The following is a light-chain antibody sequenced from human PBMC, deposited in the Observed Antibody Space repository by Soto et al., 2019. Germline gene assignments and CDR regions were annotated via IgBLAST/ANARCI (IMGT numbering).Light chain of an antibody. CDR3: QQYENYWT. Sequence: DIQMTQSPPSLSASVGDRVTITCRASQSISSYLNWYQQKPGKAPKLLIYAASSLQSGVPSRFSGSGSGTEFTLTISSLQPEDFGIYYCQQYENYWTFGQGTKVDIK. CDR2: AAS. CDR1: QSISSY. J-gene: IGKJ1*01. V-gene: IGKV1-39*01.